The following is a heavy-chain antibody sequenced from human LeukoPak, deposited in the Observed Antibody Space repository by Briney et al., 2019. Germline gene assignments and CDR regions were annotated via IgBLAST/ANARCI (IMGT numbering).Heavy chain of an antibody. CDR3: ARDGTYYYDSSGYYYFDY. J-gene: IGHJ4*02. V-gene: IGHV1-69*05. D-gene: IGHD3-22*01. Sequence: SVKVSCKASGGTFSSYAISWVRQAPGQGLEWMGRIIPIFGTANYAQKFQGRVTITTDESTSPAYMELSSLRTEDTAVYYCARDGTYYYDSSGYYYFDYWGQGTLVTVSS. CDR1: GGTFSSYA. CDR2: IIPIFGTA.